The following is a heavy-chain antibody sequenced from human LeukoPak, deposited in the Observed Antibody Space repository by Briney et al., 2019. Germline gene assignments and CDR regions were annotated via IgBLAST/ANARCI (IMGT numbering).Heavy chain of an antibody. CDR2: ISYDGSNK. CDR1: GFTFSSYA. CDR3: ARGNPAGPTGTFDY. Sequence: PGRSLRLSCAASGFTFSSYAMHWVRQAPGKGLEWLVVISYDGSNKYYTDSVKGRFTISRGNSKNTLYLQMNSLRTDDTAVYYCARGNPAGPTGTFDYWGQGTLVTVSS. J-gene: IGHJ4*02. V-gene: IGHV3-30*04. D-gene: IGHD2-2*01.